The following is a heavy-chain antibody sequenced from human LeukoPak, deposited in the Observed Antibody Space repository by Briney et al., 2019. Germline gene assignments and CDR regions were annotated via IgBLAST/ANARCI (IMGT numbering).Heavy chain of an antibody. CDR1: GYTFTSYG. V-gene: IGHV1-18*01. CDR2: ISAYNGNT. CDR3: ARDVYSSSPPTAYNSYYGMDV. Sequence: ASVKVSCKASGYTFTSYGISWVRQAPGQGLEWMGWISAYNGNTNYAQKLQGRVTMTTDTSTSTAYMELRSLRSDDTAVYYCARDVYSSSPPTAYNSYYGMDVWGQGTTVTVSS. J-gene: IGHJ6*02. D-gene: IGHD6-13*01.